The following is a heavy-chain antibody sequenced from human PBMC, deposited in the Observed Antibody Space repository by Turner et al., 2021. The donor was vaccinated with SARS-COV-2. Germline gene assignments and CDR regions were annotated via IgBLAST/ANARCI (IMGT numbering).Heavy chain of an antibody. J-gene: IGHJ6*02. CDR3: ARDRGVVVPAAIVNYYYYGMDV. D-gene: IGHD2-2*01. Sequence: QVQLVESGGGVVQPGGSLRLSCAASGFTFSSHAMHWVRQAPGKGLEWVAVISYDGSNKYYADSVKGRFTISRDNSKNTLYLQRNSLRAEDTAVYYCARDRGVVVPAAIVNYYYYGMDVWGQGTTVTVSS. CDR2: ISYDGSNK. CDR1: GFTFSSHA. V-gene: IGHV3-30-3*01.